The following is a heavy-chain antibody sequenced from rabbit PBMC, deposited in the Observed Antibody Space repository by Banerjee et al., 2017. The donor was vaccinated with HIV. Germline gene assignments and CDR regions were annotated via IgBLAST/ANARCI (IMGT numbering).Heavy chain of an antibody. J-gene: IGHJ4*01. V-gene: IGHV1S40*01. CDR3: AREEGSSYLFNL. CDR1: RFSFSNYY. Sequence: EESGGDLVKPGASLTLTCTASRFSFSNYYMCWVRQAPGKGLEWIGCIYGGFSNSTYYASWAKGRFTISKTSSTTVTLQMTSLTAADTATYFCAREEGSSYLFNLWGPGTLVTVS. D-gene: IGHD8-1*01. CDR2: IYGGFSNST.